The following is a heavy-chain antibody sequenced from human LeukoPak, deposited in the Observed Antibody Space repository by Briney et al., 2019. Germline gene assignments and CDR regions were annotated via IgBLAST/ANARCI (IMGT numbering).Heavy chain of an antibody. CDR2: ISYDGSNK. CDR1: GFTFSSYG. J-gene: IGHJ3*02. Sequence: GGSLRLSCAASGFTFSSYGMHWVRQAPGKGLEWVAVISYDGSNKYYADSVKGRFTISRDNSKNTLYLQMNSLRAEDTAVYYCAKGSAVAGTGASDIWGQGTMVTVSS. CDR3: AKGSAVAGTGASDI. V-gene: IGHV3-30*18. D-gene: IGHD6-19*01.